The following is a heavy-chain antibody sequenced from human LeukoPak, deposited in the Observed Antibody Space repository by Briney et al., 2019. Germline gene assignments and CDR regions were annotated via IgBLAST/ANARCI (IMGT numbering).Heavy chain of an antibody. CDR3: ARGYCSGGSCYSYYYYYYMDV. CDR2: INYRGST. CDR1: GGSISSSSYY. Sequence: PSETLSLTCTVSGGSISSSSYYWGWIRQPPGQGLEWVGSINYRGSTYYNPPLKSRVTISVDTSKNQFPLKLSSVTAADTAVYYCARGYCSGGSCYSYYYYYYMDVWGKGTTVTVSS. V-gene: IGHV4-39*06. J-gene: IGHJ6*03. D-gene: IGHD2-15*01.